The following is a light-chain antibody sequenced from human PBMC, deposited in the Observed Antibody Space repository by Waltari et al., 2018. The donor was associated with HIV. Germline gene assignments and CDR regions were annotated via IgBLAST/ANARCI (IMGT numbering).Light chain of an antibody. CDR3: ATWADRPSGPVV. CDR1: SSEIGRNY. Sequence: QSVLTQPPSASGTPGQRVTISCSGSSSEIGRNYVHWYQQLPGPAPKLLIYRNNQRASGVPDRFSCSMSDTSASLAISGLRSEDEADYYCATWADRPSGPVVFGGGTRVTVL. V-gene: IGLV1-47*01. CDR2: RNN. J-gene: IGLJ2*01.